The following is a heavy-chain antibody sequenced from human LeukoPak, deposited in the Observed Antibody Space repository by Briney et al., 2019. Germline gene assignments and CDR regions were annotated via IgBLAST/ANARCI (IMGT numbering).Heavy chain of an antibody. CDR2: IAYSGST. J-gene: IGHJ4*02. Sequence: SETLSLTCTVSTGSISISSYYWNWIRQPPGKGLEWIGYIAYSGSTNYNPSLKSRVTISADTSKNQFSLKLGSVTAADTAVYYCARQSYSGYEFFDYWGQGTLVTVSS. CDR3: ARQSYSGYEFFDY. CDR1: TGSISISSYY. V-gene: IGHV4-61*05. D-gene: IGHD5-12*01.